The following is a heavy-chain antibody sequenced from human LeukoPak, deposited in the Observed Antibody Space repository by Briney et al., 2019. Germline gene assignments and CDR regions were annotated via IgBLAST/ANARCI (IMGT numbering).Heavy chain of an antibody. D-gene: IGHD3-10*01. CDR2: ISYDGSNK. V-gene: IGHV3-30*03. CDR3: ARDLLLWFGELSSSLDN. Sequence: PGGSLRLSCAASGFTFSSYGMHWVRQAPGKGLEWVAVISYDGSNKYYADSVKGRFTISRDNSKNTLYLQMNSLRAEDTAVYYCARDLLLWFGELSSSLDNWGQGTLVTVSS. J-gene: IGHJ4*02. CDR1: GFTFSSYG.